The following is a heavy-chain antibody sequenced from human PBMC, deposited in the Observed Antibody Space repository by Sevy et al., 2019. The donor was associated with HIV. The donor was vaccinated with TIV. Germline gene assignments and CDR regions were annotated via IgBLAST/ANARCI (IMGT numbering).Heavy chain of an antibody. CDR3: ARDLSMIVVAGLGY. CDR1: GFTFSSYW. D-gene: IGHD3-22*01. Sequence: GGSLRLSCAASGFTFSSYWMSWVRQAPGKGLEWVANIKQDGSEKYYVDPVKGRFTISRDNAKNSLYLQMNSLRAEDTAVYYCARDLSMIVVAGLGYWGQGTLVTVSS. CDR2: IKQDGSEK. V-gene: IGHV3-7*01. J-gene: IGHJ4*02.